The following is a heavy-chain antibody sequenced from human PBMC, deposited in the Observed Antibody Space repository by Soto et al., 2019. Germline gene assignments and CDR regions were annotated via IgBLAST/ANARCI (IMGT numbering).Heavy chain of an antibody. Sequence: SVKVSCKASGGTFSSYTISWVRQAPGQGLEWMGRIIPILGIANYAQKFQGRVTITADKSTSTAYMELSSLRSEDTAVYYCARGRYFVSYDFGGDYYYYMDVWGKGTTVTVSS. CDR1: GGTFSSYT. CDR2: IIPILGIA. CDR3: ARGRYFVSYDFGGDYYYYMDV. V-gene: IGHV1-69*02. J-gene: IGHJ6*03. D-gene: IGHD3-3*01.